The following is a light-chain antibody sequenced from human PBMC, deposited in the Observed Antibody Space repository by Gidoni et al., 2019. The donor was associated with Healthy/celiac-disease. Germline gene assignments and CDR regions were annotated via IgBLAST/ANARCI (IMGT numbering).Light chain of an antibody. Sequence: SSELTQAPAVSVASGQTVRITCQGDSLRSYYARWYQQKPGQAPVLVIYGKNNRPSGIPDRFSGSSSGNTASLTITGAQAEDEADYYCNSRDSSGNHLVFGGGTKLTV. CDR3: NSRDSSGNHLV. V-gene: IGLV3-19*01. CDR2: GKN. J-gene: IGLJ2*01. CDR1: SLRSYY.